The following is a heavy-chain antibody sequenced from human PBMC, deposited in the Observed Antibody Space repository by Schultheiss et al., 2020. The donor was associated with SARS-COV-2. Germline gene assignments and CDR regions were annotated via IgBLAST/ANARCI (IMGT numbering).Heavy chain of an antibody. V-gene: IGHV4-59*01. Sequence: SETLSLTCTVSGGSISNYYWSWIRQPPGKGLEWIGYIYYSGSTNYNPSLKSRVTISVDTSKNQFSLKLSSVTAADTAVYYCAIAAAGTVRGEMYYYYYYGMDVWGQGTTVTVSS. D-gene: IGHD6-13*01. CDR2: IYYSGST. CDR1: GGSISNYY. CDR3: AIAAAGTVRGEMYYYYYYGMDV. J-gene: IGHJ6*02.